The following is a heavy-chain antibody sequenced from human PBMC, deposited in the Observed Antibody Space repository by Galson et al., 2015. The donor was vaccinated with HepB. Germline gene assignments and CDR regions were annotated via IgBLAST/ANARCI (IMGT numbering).Heavy chain of an antibody. D-gene: IGHD6-13*01. CDR2: ISSSSSYI. V-gene: IGHV3-21*01. CDR1: GFTFSSYS. CDR3: ARERAAAGTFDY. Sequence: SLRLSCAASGFTFSSYSMNWVRQAPGKGLEWVSSISSSSSYIYYADSVKGRFTISRDNAKNTLYLQMNSLRAEDTAVYYCARERAAAGTFDYWGQGTLVTVSS. J-gene: IGHJ4*02.